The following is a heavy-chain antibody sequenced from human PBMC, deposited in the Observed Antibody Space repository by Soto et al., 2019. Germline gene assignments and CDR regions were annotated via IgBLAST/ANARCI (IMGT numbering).Heavy chain of an antibody. CDR1: GYSFSSYW. D-gene: IGHD2-15*01. J-gene: IGHJ5*02. V-gene: IGHV5-51*01. CDR2: IYPGNSET. Sequence: GESLKISCKGSGYSFSSYWIGWVRQMPGKGLEWMGSIYPGNSETRYSPSFQGQVTISADKSISTAYLQWNSLKASDTAIYYCARPYYCSGGSCPYNWFDPWGQGTLVTVSS. CDR3: ARPYYCSGGSCPYNWFDP.